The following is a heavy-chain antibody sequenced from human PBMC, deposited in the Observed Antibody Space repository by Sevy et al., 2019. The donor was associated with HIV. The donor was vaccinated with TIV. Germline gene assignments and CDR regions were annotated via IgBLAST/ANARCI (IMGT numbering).Heavy chain of an antibody. V-gene: IGHV3-15*07. CDR1: GFTFSNAW. D-gene: IGHD4-17*01. Sequence: GGSLRLSCAASGFTFSNAWMNWVRQAPGKGLEWVGRIKSKTDGGTTDYAAPVKGRFTISRDDSKNTLYLQMNSLKTEDTAVYYCTSRAYGDYSAVDYWGQGTLVTVS. CDR3: TSRAYGDYSAVDY. J-gene: IGHJ4*02. CDR2: IKSKTDGGTT.